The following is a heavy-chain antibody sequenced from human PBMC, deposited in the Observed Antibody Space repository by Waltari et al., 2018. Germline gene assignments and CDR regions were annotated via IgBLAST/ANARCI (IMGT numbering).Heavy chain of an antibody. V-gene: IGHV1-2*06. CDR1: GYTFTGYY. CDR3: APSRRGHAFDI. Sequence: QVQLVQSGAEVKKPGASVKVSCKASGYTFTGYYMHWVRQAPGQGLEWMGRINPNRGGTNYAQKLQGRVTMTRDTSISTAYMELSRLRSDDTAVYYCAPSRRGHAFDIWGQGTMVTVSS. J-gene: IGHJ3*02. CDR2: INPNRGGT. D-gene: IGHD2-2*01.